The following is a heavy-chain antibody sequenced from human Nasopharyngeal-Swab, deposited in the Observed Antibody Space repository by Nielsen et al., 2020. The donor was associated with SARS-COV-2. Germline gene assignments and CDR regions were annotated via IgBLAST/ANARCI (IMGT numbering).Heavy chain of an antibody. J-gene: IGHJ3*02. V-gene: IGHV5-51*01. D-gene: IGHD3-22*01. CDR2: IYAGDSEA. CDR1: GYSFTSYW. CDR3: ARAVVVTNDAFDI. Sequence: GESLKISCKGSGYSFTSYWIGWVRQMPGKGPEWMGIIYAGDSEARYSPSFQGQVTISADRSISTAYLQWSSLKASDTAMYYCARAVVVTNDAFDIWGQGTMVTVSS.